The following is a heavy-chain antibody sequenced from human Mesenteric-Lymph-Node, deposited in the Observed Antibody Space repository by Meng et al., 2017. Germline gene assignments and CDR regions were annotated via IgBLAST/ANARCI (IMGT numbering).Heavy chain of an antibody. CDR2: ISTRGDTT. Sequence: GESLKISCATSEFTFSNDEMTWVRQAPGKGLEWISYISTRGDTTYYADSVKCRFTISRDNAKNSLFLQMNGLRAEDTAVYYCARERGYSISSRYFDNWGQGALVTVSS. J-gene: IGHJ4*02. CDR1: EFTFSNDE. V-gene: IGHV3-48*03. CDR3: ARERGYSISSRYFDN. D-gene: IGHD6-6*01.